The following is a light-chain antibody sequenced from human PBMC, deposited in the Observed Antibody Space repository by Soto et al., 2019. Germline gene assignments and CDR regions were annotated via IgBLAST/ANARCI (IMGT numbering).Light chain of an antibody. V-gene: IGKV3-20*01. CDR2: AAS. CDR3: QQYGGSPLT. J-gene: IGKJ1*01. CDR1: QSVNSNY. Sequence: EIVLTQSPGTLSLSPGERATLSCRSSQSVNSNYLAWYQQKPGQAPRLLIDAASSRAAGFPGRFSGSGSETDVTLTISRLEPEVFAVYYCQQYGGSPLTFGQGTKVEIK.